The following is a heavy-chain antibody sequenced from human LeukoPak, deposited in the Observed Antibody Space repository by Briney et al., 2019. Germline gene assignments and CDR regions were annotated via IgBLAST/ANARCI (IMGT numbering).Heavy chain of an antibody. J-gene: IGHJ4*02. V-gene: IGHV3-21*01. CDR2: ISSSSSYI. Sequence: GRSLRLSCAASGFTFSSYSMNWVRQAPGKGLEWVSSISSSSSYIYYADSVKGRFTISRDNAKNSLYLQMNSLRAEDTAMYYCARDGRGYSSSSGYSDYWGQGTLVTVSS. CDR1: GFTFSSYS. CDR3: ARDGRGYSSSSGYSDY. D-gene: IGHD6-6*01.